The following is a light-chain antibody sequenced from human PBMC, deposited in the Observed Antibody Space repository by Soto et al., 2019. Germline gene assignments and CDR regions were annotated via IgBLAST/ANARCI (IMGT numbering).Light chain of an antibody. V-gene: IGKV3-20*01. CDR3: QQYNSYSPRT. CDR2: GAS. CDR1: QSVNSNY. J-gene: IGKJ1*01. Sequence: EIVLTQSPGTLSLSPGERATLSCRASQSVNSNYLAWYQQKPGQAPRLHIYGASSRATGIPDRFSGSGSGTDFTLTISSLQPDDFATYYCQQYNSYSPRTFGQGTKVDIK.